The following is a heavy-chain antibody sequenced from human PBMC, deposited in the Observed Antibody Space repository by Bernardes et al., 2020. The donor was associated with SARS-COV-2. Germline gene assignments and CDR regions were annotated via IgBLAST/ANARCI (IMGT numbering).Heavy chain of an antibody. Sequence: GGSLRLSCAASGFSSKDYAMTWVRQAPGKGLAWVSTISGTVDDTYYTDSVRGRFTISRDTSSNIVYLQMSSLRVDDTAVYYCAKGEDCSSTSCEYFLHWGQGTLVTVSS. J-gene: IGHJ1*01. V-gene: IGHV3-23*01. CDR3: AKGEDCSSTSCEYFLH. CDR1: GFSSKDYA. CDR2: ISGTVDDT. D-gene: IGHD2-2*01.